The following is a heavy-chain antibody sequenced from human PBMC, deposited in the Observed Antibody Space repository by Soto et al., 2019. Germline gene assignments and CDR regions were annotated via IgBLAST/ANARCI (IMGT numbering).Heavy chain of an antibody. V-gene: IGHV3-23*01. J-gene: IGHJ3*02. D-gene: IGHD3-10*02. CDR1: GFTFTSYA. CDR2: ISGGGGDST. Sequence: PGGSLRLSCAASGFTFTSYAMSWVRQAPGKGLEWVSAISGGGGDSTYYADSVKGRLIISKDNSKSTLYLQMNSLRAEDTAVYNCAREASRGFFAMFAFDIWGQGTMVTVSS. CDR3: AREASRGFFAMFAFDI.